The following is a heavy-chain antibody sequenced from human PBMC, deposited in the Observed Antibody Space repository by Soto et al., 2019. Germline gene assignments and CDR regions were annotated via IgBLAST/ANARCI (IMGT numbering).Heavy chain of an antibody. CDR3: ASESAAGGFDY. V-gene: IGHV1-46*01. J-gene: IGHJ4*02. CDR1: GYTFTSYY. CDR2: INPSGGST. Sequence: ASVKVSCKASGYTFTSYYMHWVRQAPGQGLEWMGIINPSGGSTSYAQKFQGRVTMTRDTSTSTVYMELSSLSSEDTAVYYCASESAAGGFDYWGQGTLVTVSS. D-gene: IGHD3-16*01.